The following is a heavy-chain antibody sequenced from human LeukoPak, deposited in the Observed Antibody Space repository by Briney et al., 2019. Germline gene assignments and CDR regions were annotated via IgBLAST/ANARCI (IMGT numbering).Heavy chain of an antibody. CDR2: MNPNSGNT. CDR3: AKVVPSDYYYMDV. V-gene: IGHV1-8*02. D-gene: IGHD6-13*01. Sequence: ASVKVSCKASGYTFTSYDINWVRQATGQGLEWMGWMNPNSGNTGYARKFQGRVTMTGNTSISTAYMELSSLRSEDTAVYYCAKVVPSDYYYMDVWGKGTTVTVSS. J-gene: IGHJ6*03. CDR1: GYTFTSYD.